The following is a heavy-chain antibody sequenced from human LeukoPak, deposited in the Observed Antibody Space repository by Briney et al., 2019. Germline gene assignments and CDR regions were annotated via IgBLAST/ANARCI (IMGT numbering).Heavy chain of an antibody. CDR1: GYTFTSYG. Sequence: GASVKVSCKASGYTFTSYGISWVRQAPGQGLEWMGWISAYNGNTNYAQKLQGRVIMTTDTSTSTAYMELRSLRSDDTAVYYCARGTYYYGSGGYHHFDYWGQGTLVTVSS. V-gene: IGHV1-18*01. D-gene: IGHD3-10*01. CDR3: ARGTYYYGSGGYHHFDY. CDR2: ISAYNGNT. J-gene: IGHJ4*02.